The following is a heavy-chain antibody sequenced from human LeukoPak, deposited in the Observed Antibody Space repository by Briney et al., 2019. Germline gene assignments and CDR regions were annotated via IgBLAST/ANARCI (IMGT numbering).Heavy chain of an antibody. Sequence: PSETLSLTCTVPGGSISSYYWSRIRQPPGKGLEWIGYIYYSGSTNYNPSLKSRVTISVDTSKNQFSLKLSSVTAADTAVYYCASSGGYYDSSGYPLPFDYWGQGTLVTVSS. CDR3: ASSGGYYDSSGYPLPFDY. CDR2: IYYSGST. D-gene: IGHD3-22*01. V-gene: IGHV4-59*08. J-gene: IGHJ4*02. CDR1: GGSISSYY.